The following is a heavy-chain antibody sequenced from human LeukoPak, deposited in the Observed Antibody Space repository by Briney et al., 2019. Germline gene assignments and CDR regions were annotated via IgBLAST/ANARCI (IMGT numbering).Heavy chain of an antibody. CDR1: GGSINNFY. CDR3: APFTARDGYNFGY. J-gene: IGHJ4*02. D-gene: IGHD5-24*01. V-gene: IGHV4-59*08. CDR2: FYYSGAT. Sequence: PSETLSLTCTVSGGSINNFYWSWIRQPPGKGLEWIGYFYYSGATNYNPSLKSRVTISVDTSKTHFSLKLTSVTAADTAVYYCAPFTARDGYNFGYWGQGNLVTVSS.